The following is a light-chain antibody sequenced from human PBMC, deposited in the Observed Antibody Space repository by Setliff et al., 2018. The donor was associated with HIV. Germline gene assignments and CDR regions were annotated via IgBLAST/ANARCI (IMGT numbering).Light chain of an antibody. CDR1: SNDVGGYNY. CDR2: EVS. CDR3: SSYTSGSTRV. V-gene: IGLV2-14*01. J-gene: IGLJ1*01. Sequence: QSVLTQPASVSGSPGQSITISCTGSSNDVGGYNYVSWYQQRPGKAPKLMISEVSNRPSGVSNRLSGSKSGNTASLTISGLQAEDEADYYCSSYTSGSTRVFGTGTKGTVL.